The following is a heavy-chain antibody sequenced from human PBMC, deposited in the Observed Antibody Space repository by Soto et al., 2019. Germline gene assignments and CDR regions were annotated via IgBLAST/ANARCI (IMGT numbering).Heavy chain of an antibody. CDR2: IYPGDSDT. CDR3: ARHHAYGDLRDAFDI. V-gene: IGHV5-51*01. J-gene: IGHJ3*02. Sequence: GESLKISCKGSGYSFTSYWIGWVRQMPGKGLEWMGIIYPGDSDTRYSPSFQGQVTISADKSISTAYLQWSSLKASDTSFFYCARHHAYGDLRDAFDIWGQGTVVTVSS. D-gene: IGHD4-17*01. CDR1: GYSFTSYW.